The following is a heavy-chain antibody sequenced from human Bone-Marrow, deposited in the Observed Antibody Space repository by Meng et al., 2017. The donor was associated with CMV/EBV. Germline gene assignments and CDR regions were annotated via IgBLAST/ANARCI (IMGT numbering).Heavy chain of an antibody. CDR3: ARGVGTEYQLLPLRY. V-gene: IGHV3-53*01. CDR2: IYSGGYT. D-gene: IGHD2-2*01. J-gene: IGHJ4*02. Sequence: GSLRLSCAASGFTVSSNYMSWVRQAPGKGLEWVSVIYSGGYTYYADSVKGRFTISRDNSKNTLYLQMNSLRAEDTAVYYCARGVGTEYQLLPLRYWGQGTLVTASS. CDR1: GFTVSSNY.